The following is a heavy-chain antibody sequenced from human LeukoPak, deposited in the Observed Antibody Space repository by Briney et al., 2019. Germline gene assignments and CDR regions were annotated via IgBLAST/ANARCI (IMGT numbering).Heavy chain of an antibody. CDR1: GFTFSSYA. J-gene: IGHJ6*03. D-gene: IGHD6-13*01. V-gene: IGHV3-30-3*01. CDR3: AREGPRGSSSFSDYMDV. CDR2: ISYDGSNK. Sequence: GGSLRLSCVASGFTFSSYAIHWVRQAPGKGLEWVAVISYDGSNKYYADSVKGRFTISRDNSKNTLYLQMNSLRAEDTAVYYCAREGPRGSSSFSDYMDVWGKGTTVTVSS.